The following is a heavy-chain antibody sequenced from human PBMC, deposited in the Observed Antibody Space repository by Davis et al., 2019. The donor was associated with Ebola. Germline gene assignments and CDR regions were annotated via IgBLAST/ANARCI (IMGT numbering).Heavy chain of an antibody. V-gene: IGHV4-39*07. CDR1: GGSISSGSYY. Sequence: PSETLSLTCTVSGGSISSGSYYWGWIRQPPGKGLEWIGSIYHSGSTYYNPSLKSQVTISVDTSKNQFSLKLSSVTAADTAVYYCARGRGGTVTFDYWGQGTLVTVSS. CDR3: ARGRGGTVTFDY. D-gene: IGHD4-11*01. CDR2: IYHSGST. J-gene: IGHJ4*02.